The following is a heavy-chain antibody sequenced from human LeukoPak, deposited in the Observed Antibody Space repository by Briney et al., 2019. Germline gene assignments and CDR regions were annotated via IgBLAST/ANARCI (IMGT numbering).Heavy chain of an antibody. V-gene: IGHV1-18*01. Sequence: ASVKVSCKASGYTFTSYGISWVRQAPGQGLEWMGWISAYNGNTNYAQKLQGRVTMTTDTSTSTAYMELRSLRSDDTAVYYCARDQSRIQLWYNNGGGSIDYWGQGTLVTVSS. CDR3: ARDQSRIQLWYNNGGGSIDY. CDR2: ISAYNGNT. CDR1: GYTFTSYG. J-gene: IGHJ4*02. D-gene: IGHD5-18*01.